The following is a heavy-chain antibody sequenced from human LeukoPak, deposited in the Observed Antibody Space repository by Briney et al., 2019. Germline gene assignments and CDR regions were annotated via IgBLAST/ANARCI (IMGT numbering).Heavy chain of an antibody. CDR2: MNPNSGNT. V-gene: IGHV1-8*03. J-gene: IGHJ4*02. Sequence: ASVKDSCKASGYTFTSYDINWVRQATGQGLEWMGWMNPNSGNTGYAQKFQGRVTITRNTSISTAYMELSSLRSEDTAVYYCARGGYSYGYPFDYWGQGTLVTVSS. D-gene: IGHD5-18*01. CDR1: GYTFTSYD. CDR3: ARGGYSYGYPFDY.